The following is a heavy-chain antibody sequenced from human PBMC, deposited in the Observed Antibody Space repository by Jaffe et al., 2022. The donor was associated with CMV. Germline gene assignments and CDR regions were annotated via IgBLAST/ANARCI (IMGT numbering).Heavy chain of an antibody. Sequence: EVQLVESGGGLVQPGGSLRLSCAASGFTFSSYWMSWVRQAPGKGLEWVANIKQDGSEKYYVDSVKGRFTISRDNAKNSLYLQMNSLRAEDTAVYYCARVGVCSGGSCYPPGPLDYWGQGTLVTVSS. CDR1: GFTFSSYW. CDR2: IKQDGSEK. CDR3: ARVGVCSGGSCYPPGPLDY. V-gene: IGHV3-7*03. J-gene: IGHJ4*02. D-gene: IGHD2-15*01.